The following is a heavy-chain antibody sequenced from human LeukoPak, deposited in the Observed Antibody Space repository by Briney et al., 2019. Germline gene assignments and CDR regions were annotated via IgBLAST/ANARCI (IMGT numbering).Heavy chain of an antibody. Sequence: GESLKISCKGSGYSFTSYWIGWVRQMPGKGLEWMGIIYPGDSDTRYSPSFQGQVTISADKSISTAYLQWSSLKASDTATYYCASRFTYYYDSSGYYADVWGQGTTVTVSS. J-gene: IGHJ6*02. D-gene: IGHD3-22*01. CDR2: IYPGDSDT. CDR3: ASRFTYYYDSSGYYADV. CDR1: GYSFTSYW. V-gene: IGHV5-51*01.